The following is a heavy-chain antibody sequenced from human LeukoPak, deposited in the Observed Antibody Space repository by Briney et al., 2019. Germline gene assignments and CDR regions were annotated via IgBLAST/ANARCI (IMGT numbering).Heavy chain of an antibody. CDR2: INPKSGGT. V-gene: IGHV1-2*02. Sequence: GASVKVSCKASGYTFTGYYMHWVRQAPGQGLEWMGWINPKSGGTNYAQKFQGRVTMTRDTSISTAYMELSRLRSDDTAVYYCARVFTPTLAFDYWGQGTLVTVSS. J-gene: IGHJ4*02. CDR3: ARVFTPTLAFDY. D-gene: IGHD2-15*01. CDR1: GYTFTGYY.